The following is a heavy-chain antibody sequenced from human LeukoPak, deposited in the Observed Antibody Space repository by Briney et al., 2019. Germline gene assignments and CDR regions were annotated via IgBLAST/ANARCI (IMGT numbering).Heavy chain of an antibody. CDR1: GFTFSSYA. V-gene: IGHV3-30*04. CDR2: ISHDGSNK. Sequence: PGGSLRLSCAASGFTFSSYAMSWVRQAPGKGLEWVAVISHDGSNKYYADSVKGRFTISRDNSKNTLYLQMNSLRAEDTAVYYCATDSAIDYWGQGTLVTVSS. D-gene: IGHD1-14*01. CDR3: ATDSAIDY. J-gene: IGHJ4*02.